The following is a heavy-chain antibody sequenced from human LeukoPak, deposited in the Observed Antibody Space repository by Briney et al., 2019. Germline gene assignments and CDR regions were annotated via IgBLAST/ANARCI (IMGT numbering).Heavy chain of an antibody. CDR1: GYTFSRHG. CDR2: VWYDGRNR. J-gene: IGHJ5*02. V-gene: IGHV3-33*01. CDR3: ARLWGGNGYSGGSLNL. Sequence: GSLRLSCAASGYTFSRHGIHWVRQAPGKGLEWVAVVWYDGRNRDYADSVKGRFTISKDNSNNMVFLQMDRLRAEDTAVYYCARLWGGNGYSGGSLNLWGQGTLVTVS. D-gene: IGHD3-16*01.